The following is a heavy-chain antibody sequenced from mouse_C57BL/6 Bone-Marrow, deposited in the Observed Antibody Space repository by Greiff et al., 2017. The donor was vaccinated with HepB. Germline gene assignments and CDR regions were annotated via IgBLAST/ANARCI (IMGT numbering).Heavy chain of an antibody. CDR2: IDPSDSYT. Sequence: QVQLQQPGAELVMPGASVKLSCKASGYTFTSYWMHWVKQRPGQGLEWIGEIDPSDSYTNYNQKFKGKSTLTVDKSSSTAYMQLSSLTSEDSAVYYCARGATVVGPDYWGQGTTLTVSS. CDR3: ARGATVVGPDY. J-gene: IGHJ2*01. CDR1: GYTFTSYW. D-gene: IGHD1-1*01. V-gene: IGHV1-69*01.